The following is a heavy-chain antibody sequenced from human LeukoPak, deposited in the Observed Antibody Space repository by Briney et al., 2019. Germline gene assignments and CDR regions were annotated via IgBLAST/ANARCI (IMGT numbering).Heavy chain of an antibody. CDR2: IYPADSDI. Sequence: GESLKISCQGSGYSSTTYWIGWVRQMPGKGLEWMGIIYPADSDIRYSPSFQGQVTISADKSISTAYLQWSSLKASDTAMYYCARQEYCSGGSCYTWFDPWGQGTLVTVSS. CDR1: GYSSTTYW. D-gene: IGHD2-15*01. J-gene: IGHJ5*02. V-gene: IGHV5-51*01. CDR3: ARQEYCSGGSCYTWFDP.